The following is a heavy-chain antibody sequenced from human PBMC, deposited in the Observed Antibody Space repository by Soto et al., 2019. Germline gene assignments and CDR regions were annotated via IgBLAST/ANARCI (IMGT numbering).Heavy chain of an antibody. D-gene: IGHD3-22*01. CDR1: GFTFSNAW. V-gene: IGHV3-15*07. CDR2: VKSKNDGGGT. CDR3: TTDSYITSIIVRFDY. Sequence: GGSLRLSCAAPGFTFSNAWINWVRQATGKGLEWGGRVKSKNDGGGTEFAAPVKGRVATSRDDSKNMVYLEMNSLQTEDTAIYSCTTDSYITSIIVRFDYWGHGTLVTVSS. J-gene: IGHJ4*01.